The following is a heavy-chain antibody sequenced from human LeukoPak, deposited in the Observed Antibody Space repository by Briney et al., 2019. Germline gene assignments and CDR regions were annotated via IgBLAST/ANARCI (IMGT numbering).Heavy chain of an antibody. CDR2: INHSGSTS. CDR1: GESFSGYF. V-gene: IGHV4-34*01. CDR3: ARQSWIQLWSTPSYYFDY. D-gene: IGHD5-18*01. J-gene: IGHJ4*02. Sequence: SETLSLTCAVYGESFSGYFWNWIRQPPGKGLEWIGEINHSGSTSNHNPSLKSRVTMSADTSKNQFSLKLSSVTAADTAVYYCARQSWIQLWSTPSYYFDYWGQGTLVTVSS.